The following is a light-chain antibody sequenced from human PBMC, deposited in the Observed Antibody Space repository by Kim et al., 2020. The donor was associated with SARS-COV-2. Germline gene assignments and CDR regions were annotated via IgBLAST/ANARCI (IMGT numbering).Light chain of an antibody. V-gene: IGKV1-8*01. CDR3: QQYYSYPLT. Sequence: AIRMTQSPSSFSASTGDRVTITCRASQGISSYLAWYQQKPGKAPKLLIYAASTLQSGVPSRFSGSGSGTDFTLTISCLQSEDFATYISQQYYSYPLTFVAGAKVGIK. CDR2: AAS. J-gene: IGKJ3*01. CDR1: QGISSY.